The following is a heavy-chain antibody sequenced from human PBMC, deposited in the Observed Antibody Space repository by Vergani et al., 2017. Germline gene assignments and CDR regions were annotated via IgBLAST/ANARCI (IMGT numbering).Heavy chain of an antibody. V-gene: IGHV3-23*04. CDR1: GFTFSSYA. D-gene: IGHD3-22*01. CDR3: ASDSSGYRDAFDI. Sequence: EVQLVESGGGLVQPGGSLRISCAASGFTFSSYAMSWVRQAPGKGLEWVSAISGSGGSTYYADSVKGRFTISRDNSKNTLYLQMNSLRAEDTAVYYCASDSSGYRDAFDIWGQGTMVTVSS. CDR2: ISGSGGST. J-gene: IGHJ3*02.